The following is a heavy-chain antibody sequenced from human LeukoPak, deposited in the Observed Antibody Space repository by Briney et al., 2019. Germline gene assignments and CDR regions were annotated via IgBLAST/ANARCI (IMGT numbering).Heavy chain of an antibody. D-gene: IGHD6-13*01. CDR3: AKGGAVGSSWHYYYYYYMDV. CDR1: GFTFSSYW. J-gene: IGHJ6*03. V-gene: IGHV3-7*03. Sequence: GGSLRLSCAASGFTFSSYWMSWVRQAPGKGLEWVANIKQDGSEKYYVDSVKGRFTISRDNAKNSLYLQMNSLRAEDTAVYYCAKGGAVGSSWHYYYYYYMDVWGKGTTVTISS. CDR2: IKQDGSEK.